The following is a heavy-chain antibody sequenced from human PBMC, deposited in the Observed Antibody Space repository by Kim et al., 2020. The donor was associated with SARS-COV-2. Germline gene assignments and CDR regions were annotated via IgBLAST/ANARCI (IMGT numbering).Heavy chain of an antibody. CDR1: GFTVSSNY. CDR2: IYSGGST. V-gene: IGHV3-53*01. J-gene: IGHJ2*01. CDR3: ARGPSYCSGGSCYPPSYWYFDL. Sequence: GGSLRLSCAASGFTVSSNYMSWVRQAPGKGLEWVSVIYSGGSTYYADSVKGRFTISRDNSKNTLYLQMNSLRAEDTAVYYCARGPSYCSGGSCYPPSYWYFDLWGRGTLVTVSS. D-gene: IGHD2-15*01.